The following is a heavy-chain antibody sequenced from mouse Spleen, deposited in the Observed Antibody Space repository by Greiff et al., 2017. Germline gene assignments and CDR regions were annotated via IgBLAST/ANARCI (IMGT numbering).Heavy chain of an antibody. V-gene: IGHV14-4*01. CDR3: TTDPVKEAWFAY. J-gene: IGHJ3*01. CDR1: GFNIKDDY. Sequence: EVQLQQSGAELVRLGASVKLSCTASGFNIKDDYMHWVKQRPEQGLEWIGWIDPENGDTEYASKFQGKATITADTSSNTAYLQLSSLTSEDTAVYYCTTDPVKEAWFAYWGQGTLVTVSA. CDR2: IDPENGDT. D-gene: IGHD2-12*01.